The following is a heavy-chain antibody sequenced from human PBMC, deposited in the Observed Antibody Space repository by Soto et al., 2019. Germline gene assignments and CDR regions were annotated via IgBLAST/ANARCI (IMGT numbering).Heavy chain of an antibody. V-gene: IGHV3-11*01. CDR1: GFTFSDYY. Sequence: GGSLRLSGAASGFTFSDYYMSWIRQAPGKGLEGVSYISSNGSTIYYADSVKGRFTISRDNAKNSLYLQMNSLRAEDTAVYYCARDVHYCSGGSCYSPRNDAFDIWGQGTMVTVSS. CDR3: ARDVHYCSGGSCYSPRNDAFDI. CDR2: ISSNGSTI. J-gene: IGHJ3*02. D-gene: IGHD2-15*01.